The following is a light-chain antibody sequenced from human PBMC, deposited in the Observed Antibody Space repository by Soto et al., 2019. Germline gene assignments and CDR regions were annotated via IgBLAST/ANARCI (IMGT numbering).Light chain of an antibody. V-gene: IGLV1-51*01. J-gene: IGLJ1*01. CDR3: GTWDSSLSAHV. CDR2: DDN. CDR1: SSNIGGNS. Sequence: QSALTQPPSVSAAPGQKVTISCSGSSSNIGGNSVSWYQQLPGTAPKLLIYDDNKRPSGIPDRFSGSKSGTSATLGITGLQTGDEGDYYCGTWDSSLSAHVFGTGTKVTVL.